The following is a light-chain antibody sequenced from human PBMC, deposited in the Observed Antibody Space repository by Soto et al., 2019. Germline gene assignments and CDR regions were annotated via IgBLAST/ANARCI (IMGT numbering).Light chain of an antibody. Sequence: IQLTQSPSSLSASVGDRVTITCRASQSIDSWSAWYQQKPGKAPKLLIYAASTLQSGVPSRFSGSGSGTDFTLTISSLQPEDFATYYCQQLNSYPPWTFGQGTKVDIK. CDR2: AAS. V-gene: IGKV1-9*01. CDR3: QQLNSYPPWT. CDR1: QSIDSW. J-gene: IGKJ1*01.